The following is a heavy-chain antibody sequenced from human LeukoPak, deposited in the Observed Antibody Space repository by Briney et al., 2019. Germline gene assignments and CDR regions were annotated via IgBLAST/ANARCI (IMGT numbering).Heavy chain of an antibody. CDR1: GFTFSSYG. J-gene: IGHJ4*02. Sequence: PGGSLRLSCAASGFTFSSYGMHWVRQAPGKGLEWVAFIRYDGSNKYYADSVKGRFTISRDNSKNTLYLQMNSLRAEDTAVYYCAKDHLDYYDSSGYFLLFDYWGQGTLVTVSS. V-gene: IGHV3-30*02. CDR2: IRYDGSNK. D-gene: IGHD3-22*01. CDR3: AKDHLDYYDSSGYFLLFDY.